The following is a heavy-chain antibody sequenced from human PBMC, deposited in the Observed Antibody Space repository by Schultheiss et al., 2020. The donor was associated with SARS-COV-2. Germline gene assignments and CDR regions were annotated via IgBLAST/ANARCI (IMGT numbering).Heavy chain of an antibody. Sequence: GESLKISCAASGFSFSNYEMNWLRQAPGKGLEWVSYISSSSSYTNYADSVKGRFTISRDDTKNTLYLQINSLRVEDTAVYYCARVRGWYGLFDFWGQGTQVTVSS. J-gene: IGHJ4*02. CDR2: ISSSSSYT. CDR1: GFSFSNYE. V-gene: IGHV3-11*05. D-gene: IGHD6-19*01. CDR3: ARVRGWYGLFDF.